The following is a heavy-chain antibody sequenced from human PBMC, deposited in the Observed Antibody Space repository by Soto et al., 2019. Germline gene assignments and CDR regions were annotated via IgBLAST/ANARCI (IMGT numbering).Heavy chain of an antibody. D-gene: IGHD2-2*03. V-gene: IGHV3-9*01. J-gene: IGHJ6*03. CDR1: GFTFDDYA. CDR3: AKAGYCSSTSCYESYYMDV. Sequence: EVQLLESGGGLVQPGRSLRLSCAASGFTFDDYAMHWVRQAPGKGLTWVSGISWHSGSIGYADSVKGRFTISRDNAKNTLYLQMNSLRAEDTALYYCAKAGYCSSTSCYESYYMDVWGKGTTVTVSS. CDR2: ISWHSGSI.